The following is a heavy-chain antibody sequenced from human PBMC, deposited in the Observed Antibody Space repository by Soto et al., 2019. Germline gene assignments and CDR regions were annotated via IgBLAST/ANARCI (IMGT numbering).Heavy chain of an antibody. CDR3: ARDFWARLAVAGDYYYYGMDV. Sequence: ASVKVSCKASGYTFTSYGISWVRQAPGQGLEWMGWISAYNGNTNYAQKLQGRVTMTTDTSTSTAYMELRSLRSDDTAVYYCARDFWARLAVAGDYYYYGMDVWGQGTTVTVSS. D-gene: IGHD6-19*01. V-gene: IGHV1-18*01. CDR1: GYTFTSYG. J-gene: IGHJ6*02. CDR2: ISAYNGNT.